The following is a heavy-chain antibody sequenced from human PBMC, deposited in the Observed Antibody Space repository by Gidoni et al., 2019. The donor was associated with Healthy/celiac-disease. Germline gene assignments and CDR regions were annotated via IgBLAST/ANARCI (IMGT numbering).Heavy chain of an antibody. CDR2: IIPIFGTA. D-gene: IGHD4-17*01. CDR3: ARSLPQRTDYAGTTVTTEYYYYGMDV. CDR1: GGTFSSYA. Sequence: QVQLVQSGAEVKKPGSSVKVSCKASGGTFSSYAISWVRPAPGQGLEWMGGIIPIFGTANYAQKFQGRVTITADKSTSTAYMELSSLRSEDTAVYYCARSLPQRTDYAGTTVTTEYYYYGMDVWGQGTTVTVSS. J-gene: IGHJ6*02. V-gene: IGHV1-69*06.